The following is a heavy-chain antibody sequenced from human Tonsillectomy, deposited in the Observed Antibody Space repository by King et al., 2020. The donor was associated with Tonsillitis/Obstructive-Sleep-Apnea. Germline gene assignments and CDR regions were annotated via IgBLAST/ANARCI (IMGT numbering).Heavy chain of an antibody. CDR1: GFSLSNARMG. CDR3: ARITEGVATEYYFDY. CDR2: LFSNVEK. Sequence: VTLKESGPVLVKPTETLTLTCTVSGFSLSNARMGVSWIRQPPGKALEWLAHLFSNVEKSYSTSLKSRLTISKDTSQSQVVLTMTNMDPVDTATYYCARITEGVATEYYFDYWGQGTLVTVSS. J-gene: IGHJ4*02. D-gene: IGHD5-12*01. V-gene: IGHV2-26*01.